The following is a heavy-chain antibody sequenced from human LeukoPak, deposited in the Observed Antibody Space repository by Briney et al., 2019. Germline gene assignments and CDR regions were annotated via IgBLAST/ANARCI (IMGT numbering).Heavy chain of an antibody. V-gene: IGHV3-48*04. Sequence: GGSLRLSCAASGFTFSDYGMHWVRQAPGKGLEWVSYISSSGTVKFYADSVKGRFTISRDNAKNSLHLQMNSLRAEGTAVYFCARDWLRLGYWGQGTLVTVSS. J-gene: IGHJ4*02. CDR1: GFTFSDYG. D-gene: IGHD5-12*01. CDR2: ISSSGTVK. CDR3: ARDWLRLGY.